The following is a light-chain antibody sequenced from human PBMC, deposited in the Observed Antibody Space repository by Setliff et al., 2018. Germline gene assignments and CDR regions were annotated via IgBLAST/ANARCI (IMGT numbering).Light chain of an antibody. J-gene: IGLJ1*01. CDR2: DVS. V-gene: IGLV2-14*03. Sequence: ALTQPASVSGSPGQSITIYCIGSSSDIGAYDYVAWYQQHPGKAPKLMIYDVSHRPSGVSHRFSASKSGNTASLTISGLQVEDEADYYCSSYSTRTSLEVFGTGTKGTVL. CDR3: SSYSTRTSLEV. CDR1: SSDIGAYDY.